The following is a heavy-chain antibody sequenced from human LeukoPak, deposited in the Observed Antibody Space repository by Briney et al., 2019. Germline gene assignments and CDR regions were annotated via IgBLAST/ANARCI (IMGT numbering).Heavy chain of an antibody. Sequence: GGSLRLSCAASGFTFSSYGMHWVRQAPGKGLEWVAVMSYDGSNKYYADSVKGRFTISRDNSKNTLYLQVNSLRAEDTAVYYCSSYASYDSSGLDAFDIWGQGTMVTVSS. D-gene: IGHD3-22*01. V-gene: IGHV3-30*03. CDR1: GFTFSSYG. CDR3: SSYASYDSSGLDAFDI. CDR2: MSYDGSNK. J-gene: IGHJ3*02.